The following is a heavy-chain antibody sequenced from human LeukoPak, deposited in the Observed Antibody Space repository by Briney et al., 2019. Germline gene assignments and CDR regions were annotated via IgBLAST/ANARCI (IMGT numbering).Heavy chain of an antibody. Sequence: GGSLRLSCAASGFTFSSYAMSWVRQAPGKGLEWVANIKQDGSEKYYVDSVKGRFTISRDNAKNSLFLQMNSLRAEDTAVYYCATTTAGFDYWGQGTLVTVSS. J-gene: IGHJ4*02. CDR2: IKQDGSEK. CDR3: ATTTAGFDY. V-gene: IGHV3-7*01. CDR1: GFTFSSYA. D-gene: IGHD4-11*01.